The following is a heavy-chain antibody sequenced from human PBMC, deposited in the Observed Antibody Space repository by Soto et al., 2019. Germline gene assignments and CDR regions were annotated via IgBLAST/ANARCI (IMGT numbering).Heavy chain of an antibody. Sequence: QVQLQGSGPGLVKPSETLSLTCTVSGGSVSSGSYYWSWIRQPPGKGLEWIGYMSYSGSTNYNASLKSRVTISVDTSKNQFSLKLSSVTAADTAVYYCARWPNWFDPWGQGTLVTVSS. J-gene: IGHJ5*02. V-gene: IGHV4-61*01. CDR3: ARWPNWFDP. CDR1: GGSVSSGSYY. CDR2: MSYSGST.